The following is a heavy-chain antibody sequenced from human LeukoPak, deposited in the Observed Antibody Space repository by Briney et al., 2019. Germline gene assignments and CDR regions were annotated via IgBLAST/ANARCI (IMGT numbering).Heavy chain of an antibody. CDR3: ARARATVTTPDAFDI. V-gene: IGHV1-18*01. CDR2: ISAYNGNT. Sequence: ASVKVSCKASGYTFTSYGISWVRQAPGQGLEWMGWISAYNGNTNYAQKLQGRVTMTTDTSTSTAYMELRSLRPDDTAVYYCARARATVTTPDAFDIWGQGTMVTVSS. D-gene: IGHD4-17*01. J-gene: IGHJ3*02. CDR1: GYTFTSYG.